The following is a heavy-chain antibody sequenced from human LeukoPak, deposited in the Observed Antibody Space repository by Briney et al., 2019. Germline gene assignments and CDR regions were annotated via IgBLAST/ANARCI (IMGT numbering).Heavy chain of an antibody. D-gene: IGHD6-19*01. CDR1: GGTFSSYA. CDR3: ARDWGAVAGTPYDDY. V-gene: IGHV1-69*04. J-gene: IGHJ4*02. CDR2: IIPILGIA. Sequence: ASVKVSCKASGGTFSSYAISWVRKAPGQGLEWMGRIIPILGIANYAQKFQGRVTITADKSTSTAYMELSSLRSEDTAVYYCARDWGAVAGTPYDDYWGQGTLVTVSS.